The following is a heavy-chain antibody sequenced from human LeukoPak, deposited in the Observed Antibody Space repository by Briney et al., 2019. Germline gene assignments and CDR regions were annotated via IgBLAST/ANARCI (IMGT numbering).Heavy chain of an antibody. V-gene: IGHV4-39*02. CDR1: GVSISSSNSY. Sequence: SETLSLTCPVSGVSISSSNSYWGWIRQPPGKGLEWIGSIYYSGNTYYNASLKSQVSISIDTSKNQFSLRLTSVTAADTAVYYCARDNWSGIAFYFDFWGQGILVAVSS. J-gene: IGHJ4*02. CDR3: ARDNWSGIAFYFDF. CDR2: IYYSGNT. D-gene: IGHD6-13*01.